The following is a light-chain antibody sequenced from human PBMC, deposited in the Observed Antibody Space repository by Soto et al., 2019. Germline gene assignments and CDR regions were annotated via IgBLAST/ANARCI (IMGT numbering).Light chain of an antibody. CDR1: SSDVGGYNY. V-gene: IGLV2-14*01. CDR2: EVS. J-gene: IGLJ3*02. CDR3: SSYTRSTTWV. Sequence: QSALTQPAFVSGSPGQSITISCTGTSSDVGGYNYVSWYQQHPGKAPKLIIFEVSNRPSGVSNRFSGSKSGNTASLTISGLQAEDEADYYCSSYTRSTTWVFGGGTKLTVL.